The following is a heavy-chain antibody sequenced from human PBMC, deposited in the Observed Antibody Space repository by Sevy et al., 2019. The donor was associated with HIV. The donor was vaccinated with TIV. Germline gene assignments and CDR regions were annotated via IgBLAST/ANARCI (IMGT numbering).Heavy chain of an antibody. D-gene: IGHD3-10*01. CDR2: TSYDGTKK. J-gene: IGHJ6*02. V-gene: IGHV3-30-3*01. CDR1: GSTFTNYA. Sequence: GGSLRLSCAASGSTFTNYAMHWVRQAPGKGLEWVAVTSYDGTKKYFSDSVKGRFTISRDNSKNTVYLQMNSLRTEDTAVYYWARDWNGSGSYYNWNYYGMDVWGQGTTVTVSS. CDR3: ARDWNGSGSYYNWNYYGMDV.